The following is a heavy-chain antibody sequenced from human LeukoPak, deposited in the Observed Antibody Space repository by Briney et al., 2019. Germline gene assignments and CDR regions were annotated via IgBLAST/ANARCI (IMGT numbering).Heavy chain of an antibody. V-gene: IGHV3-7*04. J-gene: IGHJ6*02. CDR2: MKQDGSEK. CDR1: GFTFSSYW. D-gene: IGHD5-24*01. Sequence: GGSLRLSCAASGFTFSSYWMSWVRQAPGKGLEWVANMKQDGSEKYYVDSVKGRFTISRDNAKNSLYLQMNSLRAEDTAVFYCARVEMATGSYGMDVWGQGTTVTVSS. CDR3: ARVEMATGSYGMDV.